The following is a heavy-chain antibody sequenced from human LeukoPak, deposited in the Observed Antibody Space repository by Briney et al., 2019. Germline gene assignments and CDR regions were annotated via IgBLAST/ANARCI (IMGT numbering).Heavy chain of an antibody. CDR1: GGAINSRNYY. V-gene: IGHV4-39*01. CDR3: ARRTTYYDIVTTNYIHAFDM. J-gene: IGHJ3*02. Sequence: PSETLSLTCTVVGGAINSRNYYWGWIRQSPGKGLEWIGSIYYSGSVNNNPSLQSRVTISVDTSRNQFSLKLTSVAAADTAVYYCARRTTYYDIVTTNYIHAFDMWGRGTMVTVSS. D-gene: IGHD3-9*01. CDR2: IYYSGSV.